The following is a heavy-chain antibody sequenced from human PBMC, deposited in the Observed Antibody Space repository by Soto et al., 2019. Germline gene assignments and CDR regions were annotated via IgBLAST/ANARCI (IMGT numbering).Heavy chain of an antibody. J-gene: IGHJ6*03. CDR2: INWNGGST. D-gene: IGHD3-10*01. V-gene: IGHV3-20*01. Sequence: GESLKISCAASGFTFDDYGMSWVRQAPGKGLEWVSGINWNGGSTGYADSVKGRFTISRDNAKNSLYLQMNSLRAEDTALYHCARVRNYYGSGRPDYYYYMDVWGKGTTVTVSS. CDR3: ARVRNYYGSGRPDYYYYMDV. CDR1: GFTFDDYG.